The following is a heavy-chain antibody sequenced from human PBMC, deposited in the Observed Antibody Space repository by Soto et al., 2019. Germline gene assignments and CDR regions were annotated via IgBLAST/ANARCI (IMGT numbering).Heavy chain of an antibody. CDR3: ARHRVLDDYIWGSYRYTGWGFDY. J-gene: IGHJ4*02. CDR1: GGSISSSSYY. CDR2: IYYSGST. D-gene: IGHD3-16*02. V-gene: IGHV4-39*01. Sequence: PSETLSLTCTVSGGSISSSSYYWGWIRQPPGKGLEWIGSIYYSGSTYYNPSLKSRVTISVDTSKNQFSLKLSSVTAADTAVYYCARHRVLDDYIWGSYRYTGWGFDYWGQRTLVTVSS.